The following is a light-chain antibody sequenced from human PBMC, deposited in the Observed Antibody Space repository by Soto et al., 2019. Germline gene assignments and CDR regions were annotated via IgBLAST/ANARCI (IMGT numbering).Light chain of an antibody. CDR3: QVWDSSSDPLV. CDR1: NIGSKR. Sequence: SYELTQPPSVSVAPGQTARLLCGGNNIGSKRVSWYQQKPRQAPVLVVYDDGDRPSGIPDRFSGSTSGNTATLTINRVEAGDEADYYCQVWDSSSDPLVFGGGTKLTVL. V-gene: IGLV3-21*02. CDR2: DDG. J-gene: IGLJ3*02.